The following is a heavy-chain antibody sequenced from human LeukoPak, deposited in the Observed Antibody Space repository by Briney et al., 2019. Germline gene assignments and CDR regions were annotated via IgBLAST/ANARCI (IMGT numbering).Heavy chain of an antibody. V-gene: IGHV3-23*01. D-gene: IGHD1-7*01. J-gene: IGHJ6*03. CDR3: AKRRGLELLYYYYMDV. CDR2: ISGSGGST. Sequence: WGSLRLSCTASGFTFSSYAMSWVRQVPGKGLEWVSAISGSGGSTYYADSVKGRFTISRDNSKNTLYLQMNSLRAEDTAVYYCAKRRGLELLYYYYMDVWGKGTTVTVSS. CDR1: GFTFSSYA.